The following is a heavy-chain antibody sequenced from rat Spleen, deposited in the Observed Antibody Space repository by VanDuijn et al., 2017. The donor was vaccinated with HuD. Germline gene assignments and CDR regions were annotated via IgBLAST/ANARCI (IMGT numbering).Heavy chain of an antibody. Sequence: EVKLVESGGGLVQPGRSFKLSCAASGFNFNDYWMSWIRQAPGKGLEWVASITNTGGSTYYPDSVKGRFTISRDNAQNTLYLQMNSLRSEDTATYYCASMYTTHYGGTKDYWGQGVMVTVSS. V-gene: IGHV5-31*01. CDR3: ASMYTTHYGGTKDY. CDR1: GFNFNDYW. CDR2: ITNTGGST. J-gene: IGHJ2*01. D-gene: IGHD1-6*01.